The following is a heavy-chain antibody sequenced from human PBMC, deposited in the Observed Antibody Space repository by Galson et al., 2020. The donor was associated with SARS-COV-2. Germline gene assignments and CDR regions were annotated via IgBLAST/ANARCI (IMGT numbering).Heavy chain of an antibody. V-gene: IGHV3-74*01. CDR3: AMNYQLDS. CDR2: INNDGSGT. J-gene: IGHJ4*02. CDR1: GFTFNKYW. D-gene: IGHD2-2*01. Sequence: GGSLRLSCAASGFTFNKYWIHWVRQPPGKGLEWVSRINNDGSGTIYADSVKGRFTISRDNAESTVYLQMNSLRAEDTAMYFCAMNYQLDSWGQGTLVTVSS.